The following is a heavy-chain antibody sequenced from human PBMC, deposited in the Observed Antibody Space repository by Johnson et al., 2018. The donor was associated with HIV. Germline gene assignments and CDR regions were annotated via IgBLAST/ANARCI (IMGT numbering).Heavy chain of an antibody. V-gene: IGHV3-30*04. J-gene: IGHJ3*02. D-gene: IGHD1-26*01. CDR2: ISYDGSNK. CDR3: ARDGPTRLVGARGVFDAFDI. CDR1: GFTFSSYA. Sequence: QVYLVESGGGVVQPGRSLRLSCAASGFTFSSYAMHWVRQAPGKGLEWVAVISYDGSNKYYADSVKGRFTISRDNSKNTLYLQMNSLRAEDTAVYYCARDGPTRLVGARGVFDAFDIWGQGTMVTVSS.